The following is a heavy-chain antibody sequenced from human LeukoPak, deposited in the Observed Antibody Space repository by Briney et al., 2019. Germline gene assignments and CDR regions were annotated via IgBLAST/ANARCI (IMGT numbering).Heavy chain of an antibody. CDR1: GFSFSNYA. Sequence: GSLRLSCVSSGFSFSNYAMSWVHQAPGKGLEWVSSISGSGGSTHYADSVKGRFTISRDKTKNTLYLQMNSLRAEDTAVYYCAKSSYYDASGYYREYYFDYWGQGTLVTVSS. J-gene: IGHJ4*02. V-gene: IGHV3-23*01. CDR3: AKSSYYDASGYYREYYFDY. D-gene: IGHD3-22*01. CDR2: ISGSGGST.